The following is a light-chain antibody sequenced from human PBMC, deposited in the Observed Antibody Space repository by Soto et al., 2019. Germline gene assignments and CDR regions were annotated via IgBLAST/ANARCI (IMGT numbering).Light chain of an antibody. CDR2: KVC. CDR1: QSLVYSDGNTY. V-gene: IGKV2-30*01. J-gene: IGKJ2*01. CDR3: MQGTHWPPYT. Sequence: DVVMTQSPLSLPVTLGQPASISCRSSQSLVYSDGNTYLNWFQQRPGQSPRRLIYKVCNRDSGVPDRFSGSGSGTDFTLKISRVEAEDVRVYYCMQGTHWPPYTFGQGTKMEIK.